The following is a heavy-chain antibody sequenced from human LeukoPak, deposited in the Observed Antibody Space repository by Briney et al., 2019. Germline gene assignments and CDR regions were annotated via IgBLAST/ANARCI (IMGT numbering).Heavy chain of an antibody. V-gene: IGHV4-39*07. D-gene: IGHD3-3*01. CDR2: IFFSGKT. CDR1: GGSTSSNSYY. J-gene: IGHJ3*01. Sequence: SETLSLTCFVSGGSTSSNSYYWSWIRQPPGKGLEWAGSIFFSGKTYYHPSLRNRVTISVDMSTNQVSLKLTSVTAADTGVYYCASGLLRFLSPVAFDFWGQGKMVSVSS. CDR3: ASGLLRFLSPVAFDF.